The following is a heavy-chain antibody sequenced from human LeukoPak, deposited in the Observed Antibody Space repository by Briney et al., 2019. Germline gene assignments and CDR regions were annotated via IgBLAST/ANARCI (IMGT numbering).Heavy chain of an antibody. J-gene: IGHJ4*02. CDR2: ISYDGSNK. CDR3: AKDLRTGLVVIGFDY. Sequence: PGGSLRLSCAASGFTFSSYGMHWVRQAPGKGLEWVAVISYDGSNKYYADSVKGRFTISRDNSKNTLYLQMNSLRAEDTAVYYCAKDLRTGLVVIGFDYWGQGTLVTVSS. V-gene: IGHV3-30*18. CDR1: GFTFSSYG. D-gene: IGHD3-22*01.